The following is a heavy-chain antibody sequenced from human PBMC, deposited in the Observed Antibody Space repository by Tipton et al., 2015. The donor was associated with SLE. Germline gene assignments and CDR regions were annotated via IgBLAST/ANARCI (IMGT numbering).Heavy chain of an antibody. V-gene: IGHV4-39*02. CDR1: GGSVSRNYYY. CDR3: ARDWVVGATLDRFDP. D-gene: IGHD1-26*01. J-gene: IGHJ5*02. Sequence: TLSLTCTVSGGSVSRNYYYWAWIRQSPGKGLEWIGSIHYSGTPYYNPSLNSRFTISVDTSKNQFSLKVTSVTATDTAVYYCARDWVVGATLDRFDPWGQGTLVTVSS. CDR2: IHYSGTP.